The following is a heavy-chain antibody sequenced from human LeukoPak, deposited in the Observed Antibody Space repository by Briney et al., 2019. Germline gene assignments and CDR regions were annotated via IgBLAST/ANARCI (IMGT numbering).Heavy chain of an antibody. Sequence: ASVTVSCKASGYTFTGYYMHWVRQAPGQGLEWMGWINPNSGGTNYAQKFQGRVTMTRDTSISTAYMELSRLRSDDTAVYYCARGPLRFLESTSYGMDVWGQGTTVTVSS. CDR3: ARGPLRFLESTSYGMDV. CDR2: INPNSGGT. V-gene: IGHV1-2*02. D-gene: IGHD3-3*01. J-gene: IGHJ6*02. CDR1: GYTFTGYY.